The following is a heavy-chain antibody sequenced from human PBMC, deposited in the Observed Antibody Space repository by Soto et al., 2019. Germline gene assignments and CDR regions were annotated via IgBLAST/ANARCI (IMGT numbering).Heavy chain of an antibody. Sequence: PGGSLRLSCTGSGFTFGDYAMSWVRQAPGKGLEWVSGISGRGGSTYYADSVEGRFTISRDNSKNTLYLQMNSLRAEDTAVYYCAKEGTGGEGAFDIWGQGTMVTVSS. J-gene: IGHJ3*02. V-gene: IGHV3-23*01. CDR2: ISGRGGST. CDR1: GFTFGDYA. D-gene: IGHD3-16*01. CDR3: AKEGTGGEGAFDI.